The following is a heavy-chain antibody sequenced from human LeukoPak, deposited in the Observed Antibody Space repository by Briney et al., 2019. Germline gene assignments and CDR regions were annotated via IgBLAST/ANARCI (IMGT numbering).Heavy chain of an antibody. Sequence: GGSLRLSCTASGFTFGDYAMSWVRQAPGKGLEWVGFIRSKAYGGTTEYAASVKGRFTISRDDSKSLAYLQMNSLKTEDTAVYYCTRAGRAASFYFDYWGQGTLVTVSS. CDR3: TRAGRAASFYFDY. V-gene: IGHV3-49*04. D-gene: IGHD2-15*01. CDR1: GFTFGDYA. CDR2: IRSKAYGGTT. J-gene: IGHJ4*02.